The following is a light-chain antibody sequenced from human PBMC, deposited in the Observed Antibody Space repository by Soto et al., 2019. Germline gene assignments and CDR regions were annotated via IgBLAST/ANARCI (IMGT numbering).Light chain of an antibody. Sequence: QSALTQPRSVSGSPGQSVTISCTGTSTDIGAYDYVAWYQQHPAKAPKLMIYDVNERPAGIPHRFSGSKSGNTASLTISGLQADDEADYYCCSFAGGHPHVLFGGGTKLTVL. CDR1: STDIGAYDY. V-gene: IGLV2-11*01. CDR3: CSFAGGHPHVL. J-gene: IGLJ2*01. CDR2: DVN.